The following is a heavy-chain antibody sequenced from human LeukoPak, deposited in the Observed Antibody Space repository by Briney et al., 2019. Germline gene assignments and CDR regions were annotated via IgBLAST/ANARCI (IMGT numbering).Heavy chain of an antibody. D-gene: IGHD6-13*01. CDR3: ATSIKYSSSRYLGAFDI. J-gene: IGHJ3*02. V-gene: IGHV1-69-2*01. Sequence: ASVKVSCKVSGYTFTDYYMHWVQQAPGKGLEWMGLVDPEDGETIYAEKFQGRVTITADTSTDTAYMELSSLRSEDTAVYYCATSIKYSSSRYLGAFDIWGQGTMVTVSS. CDR2: VDPEDGET. CDR1: GYTFTDYY.